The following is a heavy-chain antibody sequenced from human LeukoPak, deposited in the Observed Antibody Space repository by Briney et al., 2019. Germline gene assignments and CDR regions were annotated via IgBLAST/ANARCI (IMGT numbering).Heavy chain of an antibody. J-gene: IGHJ4*02. CDR1: GGTFSSYA. D-gene: IGHD6-19*01. CDR2: IIPIFGTA. CDR3: VFGYSSGWCQDYFDY. Sequence: ASVKVSCKASGGTFSSYAISWVRQAPGQGLEWMGRIIPIFGTANYAQKFQGRVTITTDESTSTAYMELSSLRSEDTAVYYCVFGYSSGWCQDYFDYWGQGTPVTVSS. V-gene: IGHV1-69*05.